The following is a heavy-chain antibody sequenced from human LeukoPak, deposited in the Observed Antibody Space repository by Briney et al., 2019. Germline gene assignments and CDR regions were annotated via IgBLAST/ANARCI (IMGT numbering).Heavy chain of an antibody. J-gene: IGHJ2*01. CDR3: AKERGGQDWYFDL. CDR1: GFNFSDYD. D-gene: IGHD3-10*01. Sequence: PGGSLRLSCTASGFNFSDYDMDWVRQAPGKGLEWVAVIWGDGSNKHYADSVKGRFTISRDNSKNTPYLQMNSLRAEDTAMYYCAKERGGQDWYFDLWGRGALVTVSS. V-gene: IGHV3-33*03. CDR2: IWGDGSNK.